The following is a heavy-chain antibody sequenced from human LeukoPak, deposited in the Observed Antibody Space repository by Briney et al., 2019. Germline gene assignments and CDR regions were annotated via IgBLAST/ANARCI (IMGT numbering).Heavy chain of an antibody. CDR3: ARGRRTATETTYYLDY. V-gene: IGHV1-3*01. D-gene: IGHD4-17*01. CDR2: INAGNGKT. J-gene: IGHJ4*02. CDR1: GYSFSDYA. Sequence: ASVKVSCKSSGYSFSDYAIQWVRQAPGQRLEWMGWINAGNGKTKYSQNFQGRGTITRDRSASTAYMELSSLRSEDTSIYYCARGRRTATETTYYLDYWGQGTLVTVSS.